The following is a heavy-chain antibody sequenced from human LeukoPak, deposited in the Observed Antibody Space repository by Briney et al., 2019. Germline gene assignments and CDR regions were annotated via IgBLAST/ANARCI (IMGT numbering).Heavy chain of an antibody. D-gene: IGHD3-10*01. CDR3: ATTTYYGSGIHYYYYMDV. J-gene: IGHJ6*03. V-gene: IGHV1-24*01. CDR2: FDPEDGET. CDR1: GYTLTELS. Sequence: ASVKVSCKVSGYTLTELSMHWVRQAPGKGLEWMGGFDPEDGETIYAQKFQGRVTMTEDTSTDTAYMELSSLRSEDTAVYYCATTTYYGSGIHYYYYMDVWGKGTTVTISS.